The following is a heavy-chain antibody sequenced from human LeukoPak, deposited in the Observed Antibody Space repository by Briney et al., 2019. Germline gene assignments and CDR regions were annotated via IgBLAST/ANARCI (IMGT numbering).Heavy chain of an antibody. CDR2: IYYSGST. Sequence: RSSDTLSLTCTVSGGSISGYYWSWIRQPPGKGLEWIGYIYYSGSTNYNPSLKSRVTISVDTSKNQFSLKLSSVTAADTAVYYCARNLNILTARDDAFDIWGQGTMVTVSS. J-gene: IGHJ3*02. CDR1: GGSISGYY. CDR3: ARNLNILTARDDAFDI. V-gene: IGHV4-59*01. D-gene: IGHD3-9*01.